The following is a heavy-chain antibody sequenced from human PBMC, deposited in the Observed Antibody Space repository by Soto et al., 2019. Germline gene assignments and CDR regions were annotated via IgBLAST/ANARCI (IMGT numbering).Heavy chain of an antibody. CDR3: ARAGYCSGGSCYYYYYYGMDV. V-gene: IGHV1-69*13. Sequence: SVKVSCKASGGTFSSYAISWVRQAPGQGLEWMGGIIPIFGTANYAQKFQGRVTITADESTSTAYMELSSLRSEDTAVYYCARAGYCSGGSCYYYYYYGMDVWGQGTTVTVSS. D-gene: IGHD2-15*01. CDR2: IIPIFGTA. J-gene: IGHJ6*02. CDR1: GGTFSSYA.